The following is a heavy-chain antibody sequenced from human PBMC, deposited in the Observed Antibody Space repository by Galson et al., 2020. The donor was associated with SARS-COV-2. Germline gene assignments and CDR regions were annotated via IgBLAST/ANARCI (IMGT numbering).Heavy chain of an antibody. Sequence: SVKVSCKASGGTFSSYAISWVRQAPGQGLEWMGGIIPIFGTANYAQKFQGRVTITADESTSTAYMELSSLRSEDTAVYYCAREKVQLERRVPPHFDYWGQGTLVTVSS. CDR3: AREKVQLERRVPPHFDY. CDR1: GGTFSSYA. J-gene: IGHJ4*02. V-gene: IGHV1-69*13. D-gene: IGHD1-1*01. CDR2: IIPIFGTA.